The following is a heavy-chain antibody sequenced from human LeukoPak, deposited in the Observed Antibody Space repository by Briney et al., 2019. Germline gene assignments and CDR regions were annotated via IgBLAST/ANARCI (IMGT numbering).Heavy chain of an antibody. V-gene: IGHV1-2*02. Sequence: VASVKVSCKASGYTFAGYYIHWVRQAPGQGLEWMGWINPNSGGTNYAQKFQGRVTMTRDTSISTAYMELSRLRSDDTAVYYCAGEIGPTSAHIDYWGQGTLVTVSS. CDR2: INPNSGGT. J-gene: IGHJ4*02. CDR1: GYTFAGYY. CDR3: AGEIGPTSAHIDY. D-gene: IGHD6-6*01.